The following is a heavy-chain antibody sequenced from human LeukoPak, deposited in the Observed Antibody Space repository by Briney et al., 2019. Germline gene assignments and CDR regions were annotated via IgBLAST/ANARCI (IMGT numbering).Heavy chain of an antibody. CDR3: ARDDVGATSN. CDR1: GFTFSSYE. V-gene: IGHV3-48*03. D-gene: IGHD1-26*01. CDR2: ISSSGSTI. Sequence: GGSLRLSCAASGFTFSSYEMNWVRQAPGKGLEWVSYISSSGSTIYYADSVKGRFTISRDNAKNSLYLQMNSLRAEDTAVYYCARDDVGATSNWGQGTLVTVSS. J-gene: IGHJ4*02.